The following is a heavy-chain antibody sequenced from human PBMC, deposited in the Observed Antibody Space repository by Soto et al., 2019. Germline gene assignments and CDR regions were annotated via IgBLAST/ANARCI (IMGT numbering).Heavy chain of an antibody. CDR3: TKAAKFDDIYTVYFVNDL. V-gene: IGHV1-18*01. CDR2: ISPNSEKT. CDR1: GYTFSNFG. J-gene: IGHJ5*02. D-gene: IGHD3-9*01. Sequence: QGHLVQSGSEVKKPGASVRVSCEASGYTFSNFGISWVRQAPGEGLEWMGWISPNSEKTKIAQRFQGRVTMTTDISTSRPNLELRGLTSAETAVYYCTKAAKFDDIYTVYFVNDLWGQGTPVTASP.